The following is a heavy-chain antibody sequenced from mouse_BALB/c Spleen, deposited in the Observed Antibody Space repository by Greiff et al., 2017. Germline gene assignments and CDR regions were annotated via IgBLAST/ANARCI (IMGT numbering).Heavy chain of an antibody. CDR3: ASRIYYGYGEDFDV. CDR1: GFNIKDTY. D-gene: IGHD2-2*01. CDR2: IDPANGNT. J-gene: IGHJ1*01. Sequence: EVMLVESGAELVKPGASVKLSCTASGFNIKDTYMHWVKQRPEQGLEWIGRIDPANGNTKYDPKFQGKATITADTSSNTAYLQLSSLTSEDTAVYYCASRIYYGYGEDFDVWGAGTTVTVSS. V-gene: IGHV14-3*02.